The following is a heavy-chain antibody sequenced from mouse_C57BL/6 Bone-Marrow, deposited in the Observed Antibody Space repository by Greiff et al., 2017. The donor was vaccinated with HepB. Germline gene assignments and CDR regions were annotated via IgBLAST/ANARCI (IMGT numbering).Heavy chain of an antibody. V-gene: IGHV1-81*01. J-gene: IGHJ4*01. CDR2: IYPRSGNT. CDR3: ARGGVRRRAMDY. Sequence: VQLQESGAELARPGASVKLSCKASGYTFTSYGISWVKQRTGQGLEWIGEIYPRSGNTYYNEKFKGKATLTADKSSSTAYMELRSLTSEDSAVYFCARGGVRRRAMDYWGQGTSVTVSS. CDR1: GYTFTSYG. D-gene: IGHD2-14*01.